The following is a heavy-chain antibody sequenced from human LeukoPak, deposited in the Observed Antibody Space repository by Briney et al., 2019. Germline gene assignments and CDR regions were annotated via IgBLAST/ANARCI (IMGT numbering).Heavy chain of an antibody. D-gene: IGHD3-10*01. CDR3: AKVASYSRSEYGSGSFDS. CDR2: ITSSGSST. Sequence: GGSLRLSCAASRFTFSTYAMNWVRQAPGKGLEWVSAITSSGSSTYYTDSVKGRFTISRDNSKNTLYLQLNSLGAEDTAVYFCAKVASYSRSEYGSGSFDSWGQGTLVTVS. V-gene: IGHV3-23*01. CDR1: RFTFSTYA. J-gene: IGHJ4*02.